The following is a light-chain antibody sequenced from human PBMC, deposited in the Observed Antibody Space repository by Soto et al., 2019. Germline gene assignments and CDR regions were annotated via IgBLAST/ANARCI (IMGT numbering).Light chain of an antibody. V-gene: IGLV2-14*01. CDR1: SSDVGGYNY. CDR3: SSYTSSFVV. Sequence: QSALTQPASVSGSPGQSITISCTGTSSDVGGYNYVSWYQQHPCKAPKLMIYEVSNRPSGVSNRFSGSKSGNTASLTISGLQAEDEADYYCSSYTSSFVVFGGGTKLTVL. CDR2: EVS. J-gene: IGLJ2*01.